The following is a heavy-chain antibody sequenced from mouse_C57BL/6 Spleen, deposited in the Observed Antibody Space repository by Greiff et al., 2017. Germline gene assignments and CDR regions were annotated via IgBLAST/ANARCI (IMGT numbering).Heavy chain of an antibody. Sequence: EVQLQESGPELVKPGASVKISCKASGYSFTDYNMNWVKQSNGKSLEWIGVINPNYGTTSYNQKFKGKATLTVDQSSSTAYMQLNSLTSEDSAVYYCARRRDYSNYDYFDYWGQGTTLTVSS. CDR2: INPNYGTT. CDR3: ARRRDYSNYDYFDY. D-gene: IGHD2-5*01. V-gene: IGHV1-39*01. CDR1: GYSFTDYN. J-gene: IGHJ2*01.